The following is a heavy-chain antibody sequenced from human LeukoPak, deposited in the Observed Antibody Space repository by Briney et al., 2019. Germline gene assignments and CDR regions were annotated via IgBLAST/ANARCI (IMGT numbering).Heavy chain of an antibody. CDR1: GGSISSYY. CDR3: ARGQQLVLSPYYIDV. J-gene: IGHJ6*03. CDR2: IYTSGST. Sequence: SETLSLTCTVSGGSISSYYWSWIRQPAGKGLEWIGRIYTSGSTNYNPSLESRVTMSVDTSKNQFSLKLSSVTAADTAVYYCARGQQLVLSPYYIDVWGKGTTVTVSS. V-gene: IGHV4-4*07. D-gene: IGHD6-13*01.